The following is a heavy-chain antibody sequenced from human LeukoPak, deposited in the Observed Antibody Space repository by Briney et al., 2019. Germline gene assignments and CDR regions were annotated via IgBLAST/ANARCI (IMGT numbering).Heavy chain of an antibody. D-gene: IGHD3-22*01. Sequence: SETLSLTCTVSGGSISSYYWSWIRQPPGKGLEWIGYIYYSGSTNYNPSLKSRVTISVDTSKNQFSLKLSSVTAADTAVYYCARRGLYYDSSGYAQLHDAFDIWGQGTMVTVSS. V-gene: IGHV4-59*08. CDR2: IYYSGST. CDR3: ARRGLYYDSSGYAQLHDAFDI. CDR1: GGSISSYY. J-gene: IGHJ3*02.